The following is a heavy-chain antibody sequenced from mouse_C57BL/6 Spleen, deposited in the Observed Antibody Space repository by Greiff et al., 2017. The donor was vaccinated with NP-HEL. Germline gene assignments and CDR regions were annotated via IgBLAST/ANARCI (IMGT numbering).Heavy chain of an antibody. CDR3: AKERDDGYSRYFDV. CDR1: GYAFSSSW. Sequence: VQLQQSGPELVKPGASVKISCKASGYAFSSSWMNWVKQRPGKGLEWIGRIYPGDGDTNYNGKFKGKATLTADKSSSTAYMQLSSLTSEDSAVYSCAKERDDGYSRYFDVWGTGTTVTVSS. V-gene: IGHV1-82*01. D-gene: IGHD2-3*01. J-gene: IGHJ1*03. CDR2: IYPGDGDT.